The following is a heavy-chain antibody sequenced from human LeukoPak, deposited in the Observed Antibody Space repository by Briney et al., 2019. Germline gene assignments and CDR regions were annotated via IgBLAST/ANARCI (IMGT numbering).Heavy chain of an antibody. CDR1: GFTLSSYS. CDR2: ISSSSSYI. D-gene: IGHD6-19*01. Sequence: GGSLRLSCAASGFTLSSYSMNWVRQAPGKGLEWVSSISSSSSYIYYADSVKGRFTISRDNAKNSLYLQMNSLRAEDTAVYYCARGGRSSGWYYFDYWGQGTLVTVSS. V-gene: IGHV3-21*01. J-gene: IGHJ4*02. CDR3: ARGGRSSGWYYFDY.